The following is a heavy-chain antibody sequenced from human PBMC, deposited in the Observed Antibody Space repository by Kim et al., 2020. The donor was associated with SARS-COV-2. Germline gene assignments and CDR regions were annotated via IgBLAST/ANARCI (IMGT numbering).Heavy chain of an antibody. Sequence: GGSLRLSCAASGFTFSSYAMHWVRQAPGKGLEWVAVISYDGSNKYYADSVKGRFTISRDNSKNTLYLQMNSLRAEDTAVYYCARGKVWFGVLGYYYGMGVWGQGTTVTVSS. CDR2: ISYDGSNK. CDR1: GFTFSSYA. V-gene: IGHV3-30*04. J-gene: IGHJ6*02. D-gene: IGHD3-10*01. CDR3: ARGKVWFGVLGYYYGMGV.